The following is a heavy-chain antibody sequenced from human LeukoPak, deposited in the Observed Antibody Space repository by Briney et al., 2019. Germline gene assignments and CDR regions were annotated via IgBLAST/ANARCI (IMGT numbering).Heavy chain of an antibody. CDR3: ASSVAALDY. CDR1: GGSFSGYY. V-gene: IGHV4-34*01. CDR2: INHSGST. Sequence: SETLCLTCAVYGGSFSGYYWSWIRQPPGKGLEWIGEINHSGSTNYNPSLKNRVTISVDTSKNQSSLKLSSVTAADTAVYYCASSVAALDYWGQGTLVTVSS. J-gene: IGHJ4*02. D-gene: IGHD2-15*01.